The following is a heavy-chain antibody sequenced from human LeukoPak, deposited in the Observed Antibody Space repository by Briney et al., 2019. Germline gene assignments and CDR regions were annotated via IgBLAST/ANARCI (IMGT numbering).Heavy chain of an antibody. CDR2: IHYSGST. CDR1: GGSVSRSNW. Sequence: PSGTLSLTCAVSGGSVSRSNWWNWVRQPPGKGLEWIGYIHYSGSTHYNPSLKSRVTISVDTSKNQFSLRLTSVTAADTAVYYCARAPDYGANDYWGQGTLVTVSS. CDR3: ARAPDYGANDY. J-gene: IGHJ4*02. V-gene: IGHV4-4*02. D-gene: IGHD4-23*01.